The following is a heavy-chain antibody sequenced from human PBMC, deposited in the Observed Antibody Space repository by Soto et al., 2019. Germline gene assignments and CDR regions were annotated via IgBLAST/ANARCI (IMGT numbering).Heavy chain of an antibody. CDR1: GFSYSSYA. V-gene: IGHV3-23*01. D-gene: IGHD6-13*01. CDR2: ISGGGGDT. J-gene: IGHJ4*02. Sequence: EVQLLESGGGLVQPGGSLRLSCAASGFSYSSYALNWVRQAPGKGLEWVSSISGGGGDTSYADSVRGRFTISRDNSKNTLYLQLNSLRAEDAAVYYGVRSFTWYSEADYWGQGTLVTVSS. CDR3: VRSFTWYSEADY.